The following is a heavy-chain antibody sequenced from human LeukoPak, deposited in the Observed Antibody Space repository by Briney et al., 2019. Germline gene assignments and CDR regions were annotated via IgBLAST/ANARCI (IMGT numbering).Heavy chain of an antibody. V-gene: IGHV1-24*01. J-gene: IGHJ4*02. Sequence: ASVKVSCKVSGYTLTELSMHWVRQAPGKGLEWMGGFDPEDGETIYAQMFQGRVTMTEDTSTDTAYMELSSLRSEDTAVYYCATDPRTDRCSSTSCYGGYWGQGTLVTVSS. D-gene: IGHD2-2*01. CDR1: GYTLTELS. CDR2: FDPEDGET. CDR3: ATDPRTDRCSSTSCYGGY.